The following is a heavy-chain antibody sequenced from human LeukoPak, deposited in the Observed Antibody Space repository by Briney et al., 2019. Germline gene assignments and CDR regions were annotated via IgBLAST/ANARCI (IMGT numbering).Heavy chain of an antibody. CDR2: ISSSSSYI. CDR3: APGGGSYYGYFQH. V-gene: IGHV3-21*01. J-gene: IGHJ1*01. CDR1: GFTFSSYS. D-gene: IGHD1-26*01. Sequence: PGGSLRLSCAASGFTFSSYSMNWVRQAPGKGLEWVSSISSSSSYIYYADSVKGRFTISRDNAKNSLYLQMNSLRAEDTAVYYCAPGGGSYYGYFQHWGQGTLVTVSS.